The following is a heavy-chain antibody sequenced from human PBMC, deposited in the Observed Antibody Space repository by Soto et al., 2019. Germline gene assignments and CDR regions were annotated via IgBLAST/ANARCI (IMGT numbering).Heavy chain of an antibody. V-gene: IGHV3-23*01. CDR3: AKAPPSVVSASFDY. CDR2: INSGVANT. D-gene: IGHD2-21*02. CDR1: GFTFSSYA. Sequence: GGSLRLSXAASGFTFSSYALEWVRQAPGKGLEWVSGINSGVANTYYADSVKGRFTISRDNSKNTLYLQMNSLRADDSAVYYCAKAPPSVVSASFDYWGLGTLVTVS. J-gene: IGHJ4*02.